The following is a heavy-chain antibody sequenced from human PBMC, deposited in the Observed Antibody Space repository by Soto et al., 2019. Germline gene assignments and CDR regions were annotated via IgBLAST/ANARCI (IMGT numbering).Heavy chain of an antibody. V-gene: IGHV3-13*01. CDR1: GFAFSTFD. J-gene: IGHJ5*02. D-gene: IGHD3-10*01. CDR2: IGTLSDT. CDR3: ARGRSFSYDSTPPPMFDP. Sequence: GGSLRLSCAGSGFAFSTFDIHWVRQAPGKGLEWVSGIGTLSDTFYAASVQGRFTISRQNAKNSVYLQMNSLRAGDTAFYYCARGRSFSYDSTPPPMFDPWGQGTLVTV.